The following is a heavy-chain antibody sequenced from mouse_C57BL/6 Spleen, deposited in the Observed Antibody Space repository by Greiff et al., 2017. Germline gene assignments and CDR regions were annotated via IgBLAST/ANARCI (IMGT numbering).Heavy chain of an antibody. CDR3: AKTETYYSNYVGY. V-gene: IGHV5-17*01. D-gene: IGHD2-5*01. J-gene: IGHJ3*01. CDR2: ISSGSSTI. Sequence: EVKLVESGGGLVKPGGSLKLSCAASGFTFSDYGMHWVRQAPEKGLEWVAYISSGSSTIYYADTVKGRFTISRDNAKNTLFLQMTSLRSEDTAMYYCAKTETYYSNYVGYWGQGTLVTVSA. CDR1: GFTFSDYG.